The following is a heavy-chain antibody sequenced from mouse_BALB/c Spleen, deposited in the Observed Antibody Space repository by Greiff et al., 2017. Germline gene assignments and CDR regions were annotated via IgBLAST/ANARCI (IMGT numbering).Heavy chain of an antibody. V-gene: IGHV1-54*01. CDR3: ARSTMIPSWFAY. CDR2: INPGSGGT. Sequence: QVQLQQSGAELVRPGTSVKVSCKASGYAFTNYLIEWVKQRPGQGLEWIGVINPGSGGTNYNEKFKGKATLTADKSSSTAYMQLSSLTSDDSAVYCCARSTMIPSWFAYWGQGTLVTVSA. J-gene: IGHJ3*01. CDR1: GYAFTNYL. D-gene: IGHD2-4*01.